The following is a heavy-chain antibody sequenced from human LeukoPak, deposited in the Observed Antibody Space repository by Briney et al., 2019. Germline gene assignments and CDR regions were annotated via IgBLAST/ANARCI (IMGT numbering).Heavy chain of an antibody. Sequence: ASVKVSCKASGYTFTNYGISWVRQAPGQGLEWMGWISVYTGKTYHAQKFQARVTMTTDTSTTTDYMELRSLRSDDTAVYYCAKDRGWQYADYETVAVEHWGQGTLVTVSS. V-gene: IGHV1-18*01. CDR1: GYTFTNYG. D-gene: IGHD4-17*01. CDR2: ISVYTGKT. J-gene: IGHJ4*02. CDR3: AKDRGWQYADYETVAVEH.